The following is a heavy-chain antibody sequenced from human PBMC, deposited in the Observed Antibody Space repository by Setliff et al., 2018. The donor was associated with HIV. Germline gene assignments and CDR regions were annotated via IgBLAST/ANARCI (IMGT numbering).Heavy chain of an antibody. CDR2: NI. J-gene: IGHJ4*02. Sequence: SETLSLTCAVYGGSFSGYYWNWIRQSPGKGLEWIGNINYNTALSNRVTVSVDTSKNQFSLKLTSVTAADTAVYFCARLHLRVPPSIFDYWSPGTMVTVSS. V-gene: IGHV4-34*01. CDR3: ARLHLRVPPSIFDY. CDR1: GGSFSGYY. D-gene: IGHD2-2*01.